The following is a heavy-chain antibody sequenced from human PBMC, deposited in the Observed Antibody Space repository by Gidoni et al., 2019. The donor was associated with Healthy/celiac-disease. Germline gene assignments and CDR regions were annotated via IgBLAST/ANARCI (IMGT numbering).Heavy chain of an antibody. CDR3: ARGGDYDILTGYYTETDPSSYMDV. J-gene: IGHJ6*03. V-gene: IGHV4-31*03. CDR2: IYYSVST. CDR1: GGSISSGGYY. Sequence: QVQLQESGPGLVKPSQTLSLTCTVSGGSISSGGYYWSWIRQPPGKGLEWIGYIYYSVSTDDNPSLQSRVTISVDTSKNQFSLKLSSVTAADTAVYYWARGGDYDILTGYYTETDPSSYMDVWGKGTTVTVSS. D-gene: IGHD3-9*01.